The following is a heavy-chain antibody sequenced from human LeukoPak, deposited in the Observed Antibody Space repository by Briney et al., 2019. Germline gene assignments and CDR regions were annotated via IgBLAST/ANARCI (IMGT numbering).Heavy chain of an antibody. V-gene: IGHV1-8*01. J-gene: IGHJ4*02. Sequence: RASVKVSCKASGYTFTSYDINWVRQATGQGLEWMGWMNPNSGNTGYAQKFQGRVTMTRNTSIGTAYMELSSLRSEDTAVYYCARGQDVGHGGLPGYWGQGTLVTVSS. CDR3: ARGQDVGHGGLPGY. CDR2: MNPNSGNT. D-gene: IGHD4-17*01. CDR1: GYTFTSYD.